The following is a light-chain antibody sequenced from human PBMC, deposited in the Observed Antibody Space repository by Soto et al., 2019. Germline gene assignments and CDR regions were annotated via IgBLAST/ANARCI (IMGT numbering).Light chain of an antibody. V-gene: IGLV2-8*01. CDR3: NSDADSNTYV. CDR2: DVS. Sequence: QSVLTQPHSASGSPGQSVTISCTGTSSDVGRYNYVSWYQHHPAKAPTLIINDVSQRPAGVPDRFSGSKSGNTASLTVSGLQAEGEADYNCNSDADSNTYVFGTGTKVTVL. CDR1: SSDVGRYNY. J-gene: IGLJ1*01.